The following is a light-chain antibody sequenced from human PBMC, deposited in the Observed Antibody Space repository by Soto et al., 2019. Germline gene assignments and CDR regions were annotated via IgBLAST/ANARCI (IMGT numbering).Light chain of an antibody. CDR2: KAS. V-gene: IGKV1-5*03. CDR3: QQYYNYPFT. CDR1: QGISSC. Sequence: DIQMTQSPSTLSASVGDRVTITCRASQGISSCLAWYQQKPGKAPKLLIYKASSLESGVPSRFSGSGSGTEFTLTISSLQPDDFATYYCQQYYNYPFTFGQGTRLEIK. J-gene: IGKJ1*01.